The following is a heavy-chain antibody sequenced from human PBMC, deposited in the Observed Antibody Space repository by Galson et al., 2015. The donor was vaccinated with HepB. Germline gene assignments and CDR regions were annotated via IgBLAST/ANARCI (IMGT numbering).Heavy chain of an antibody. Sequence: SLRLSCAASGFTFNIYAMSWVRQAPGKGLEWVSTISDNGGSTHYADSVKGRFTISRDNSKNTLYLHMNSLRADDTAIYYCANGAYSSGWFSYFDYLGQGTVVAVSS. CDR2: ISDNGGST. D-gene: IGHD6-19*01. V-gene: IGHV3-23*01. CDR1: GFTFNIYA. CDR3: ANGAYSSGWFSYFDY. J-gene: IGHJ4*02.